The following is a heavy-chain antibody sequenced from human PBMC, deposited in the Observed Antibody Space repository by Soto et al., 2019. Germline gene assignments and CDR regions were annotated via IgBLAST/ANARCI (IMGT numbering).Heavy chain of an antibody. D-gene: IGHD5-18*01. V-gene: IGHV3-33*01. J-gene: IGHJ6*02. CDR2: IWYDGSNK. CDR1: GFTFSSYG. CDR3: ARVGTARHYYYYVMDV. Sequence: GGSLRLSCAASGFTFSSYGMHWVRQAPGKGLEWVAVIWYDGSNKYYADSVKGRFTISRDNSKNTLYLQMNSLRAEDTAVYYCARVGTARHYYYYVMDVWGQGTTVTVSS.